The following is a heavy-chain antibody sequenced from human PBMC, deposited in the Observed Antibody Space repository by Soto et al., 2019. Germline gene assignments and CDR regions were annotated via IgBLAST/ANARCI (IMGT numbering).Heavy chain of an antibody. D-gene: IGHD3-22*01. CDR1: GYTFTGYY. CDR3: ARGHYYDSSGYYF. V-gene: IGHV1-2*04. J-gene: IGHJ4*02. CDR2: INPNSGGT. Sequence: QVQLVQSGAEVKKPGASVKVSCKASGYTFTGYYMHWVRQAPGQGLEWMGWINPNSGGTNYAQKFQGWVTMTRDTSISTADMELSRLRSDETAVYYCARGHYYDSSGYYFWGKGTLVTVSS.